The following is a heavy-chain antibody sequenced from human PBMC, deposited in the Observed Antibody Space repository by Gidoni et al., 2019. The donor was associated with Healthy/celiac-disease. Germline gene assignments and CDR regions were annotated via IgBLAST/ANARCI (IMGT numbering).Heavy chain of an antibody. CDR1: GGSISSYH. CDR2: IYYSGST. J-gene: IGHJ6*02. V-gene: IGHV4-59*01. D-gene: IGHD4-17*01. CDR3: ARDLRVADYGFPCAPHYYYGMDV. Sequence: QVQPQVSGPGLVKPSETLSLTCTVTGGSISSYHGSWLRQPPGKGLDLIWYIYYSGSTNYNPSLKSRVTISVDTSKNQFSLKLSSVTAADTAVYYCARDLRVADYGFPCAPHYYYGMDVWGQGTTVTVSS.